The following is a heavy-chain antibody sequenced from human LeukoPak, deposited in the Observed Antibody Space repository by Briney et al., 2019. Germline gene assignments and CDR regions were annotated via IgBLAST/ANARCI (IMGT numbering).Heavy chain of an antibody. V-gene: IGHV3-21*04. J-gene: IGHJ4*02. CDR2: ISSSSSYI. D-gene: IGHD1-1*01. Sequence: GGSLRLSCAASGFTFGSYSMNWVRQAPGKGLEWVSSISSSSSYIYYADSVKGRFTISRNNSKNTLYLQMNSLRAEDTAVYYCAKGAGTTKPPSVYWGQGTLVTVSS. CDR1: GFTFGSYS. CDR3: AKGAGTTKPPSVY.